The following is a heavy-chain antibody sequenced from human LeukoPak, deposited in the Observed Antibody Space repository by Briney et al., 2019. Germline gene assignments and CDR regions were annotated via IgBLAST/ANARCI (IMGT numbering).Heavy chain of an antibody. J-gene: IGHJ6*03. CDR2: ISGGGGRT. Sequence: GGSLRLSCAASGFTFSSYAMSWVRQAPGKGLEWVSAISGGGGRTNYADSVKGRFTISRDNSKNTLYLQMNSLRAEDTAVYYCARVDMVPVYYYYMDVWGKGTTVTVSS. V-gene: IGHV3-23*01. CDR1: GFTFSSYA. D-gene: IGHD4/OR15-4a*01. CDR3: ARVDMVPVYYYYMDV.